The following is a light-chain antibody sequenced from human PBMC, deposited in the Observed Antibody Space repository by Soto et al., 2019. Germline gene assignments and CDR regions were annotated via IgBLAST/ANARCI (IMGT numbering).Light chain of an antibody. J-gene: IGLJ2*01. V-gene: IGLV2-14*01. CDR3: NSYTSSSTVA. CDR1: SSDVGGYDY. CDR2: DVS. Sequence: QSALTQPASVSESPGQSVTISCTGTSSDVGGYDYVSWYHQHPGKAPQLLIYDVSIRPSGVSDRFSGSKSGNTASLTISGLQAEDEADYYCNSYTSSSTVAFGGGTKLTVL.